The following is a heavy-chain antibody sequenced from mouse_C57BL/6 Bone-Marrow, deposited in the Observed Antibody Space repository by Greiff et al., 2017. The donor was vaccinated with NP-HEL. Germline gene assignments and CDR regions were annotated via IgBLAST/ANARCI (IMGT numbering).Heavy chain of an antibody. J-gene: IGHJ4*01. CDR1: GYSITSGYY. Sequence: ESGPGLVKPSQSLSLTCSVTGYSITSGYYWNWIRQFPGNKLEWMGYISYDGSNNYNPSLKNRISITRDTSKNQFFLKLNSVTTEDTATYYCARGNTTGAMDYWGQGTSVTVSS. CDR3: ARGNTTGAMDY. CDR2: ISYDGSN. D-gene: IGHD1-1*01. V-gene: IGHV3-6*01.